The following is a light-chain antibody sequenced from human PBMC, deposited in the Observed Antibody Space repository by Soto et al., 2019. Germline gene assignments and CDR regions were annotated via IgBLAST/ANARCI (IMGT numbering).Light chain of an antibody. CDR3: QQYNEWPYT. Sequence: EMGFTQSQGTLSLSPGERATLSCRSSQSVSSSYLAWYQQKPGQAPRLLIYGASTRATGIPARFSGSGSGTEFTLTISSLQSEDFAVYYCQQYNEWPYTFGPGTKVDIK. V-gene: IGKV3-15*01. CDR1: QSVSSS. CDR2: GAS. J-gene: IGKJ3*01.